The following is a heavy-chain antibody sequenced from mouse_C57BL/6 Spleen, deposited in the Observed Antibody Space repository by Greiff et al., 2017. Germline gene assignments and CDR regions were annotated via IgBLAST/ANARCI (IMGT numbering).Heavy chain of an antibody. Sequence: EVQLQQSGPELVKPGASVKISCKASGYTFTDYYMNWVKQSHGKSLEWIGDINPNNGGTSYNQKFKGKATLTVDKSSSTAYMELRSLTSEDSAVYYCARWGGYLAYWGQGTLVTVSA. J-gene: IGHJ3*01. D-gene: IGHD2-2*01. CDR3: ARWGGYLAY. V-gene: IGHV1-26*01. CDR2: INPNNGGT. CDR1: GYTFTDYY.